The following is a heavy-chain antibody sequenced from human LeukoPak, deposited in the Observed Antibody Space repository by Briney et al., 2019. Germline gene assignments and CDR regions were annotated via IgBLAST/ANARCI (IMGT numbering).Heavy chain of an antibody. CDR2: IYHSGST. CDR3: ARDVVSSFYYYYMDV. D-gene: IGHD2-15*01. V-gene: IGHV4-38-2*02. CDR1: GYSISSGYY. Sequence: SETLSLTCTVSGYSISSGYYWGWIRQPPGKGLEWIGSIYHSGSTYYNPSLKSRVTISVDTSKNQFSLKLSSVTAADTAVYYCARDVVSSFYYYYMDVWGKGTTVTVSS. J-gene: IGHJ6*03.